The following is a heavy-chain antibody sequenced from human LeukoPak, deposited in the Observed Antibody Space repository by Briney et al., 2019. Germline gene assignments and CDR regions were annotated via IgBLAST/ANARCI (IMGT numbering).Heavy chain of an antibody. J-gene: IGHJ5*02. CDR3: ATSRGDDYSNQRGWFDP. V-gene: IGHV1-24*01. D-gene: IGHD4-11*01. Sequence: ASVKVSCRVSGYTLTELSMHWVRQAPGKGLEWMGGFDPEDGETIYAQKFQGRVTMTEDTSTDTAYMELSSLRSEDTAVYYCATSRGDDYSNQRGWFDPWGQGTLVTVSS. CDR1: GYTLTELS. CDR2: FDPEDGET.